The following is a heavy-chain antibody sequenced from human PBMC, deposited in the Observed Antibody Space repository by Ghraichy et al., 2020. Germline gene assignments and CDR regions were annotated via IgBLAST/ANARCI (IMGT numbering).Heavy chain of an antibody. CDR1: GFTFSSSW. J-gene: IGHJ4*02. V-gene: IGHV3-7*01. CDR2: IKPDGSEG. D-gene: IGHD5-12*01. Sequence: GGSLRLSCAASGFTFSSSWMSWVRQAPGKGLEWVAYIKPDGSEGSSVDSLKGRFSISRDNAKNSLYLQMNSLKDEDTAVYYCARGSGGWSGSDYWGQGTLVTVAS. CDR3: ARGSGGWSGSDY.